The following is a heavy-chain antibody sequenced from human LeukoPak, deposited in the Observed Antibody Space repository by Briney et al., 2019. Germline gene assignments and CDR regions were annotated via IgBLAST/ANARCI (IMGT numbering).Heavy chain of an antibody. CDR2: TNKEGTGT. J-gene: IGHJ3*02. Sequence: PGGSLRLSCAASGFTFSDYWMHWVRQAPGKGLMWVSRTNKEGTGTTYADSVRGRFTISRDNAKNTLLLQVNSLRAEDTAVYYCARVGYYSNYDAFDIWGQGTMVTVSS. CDR1: GFTFSDYW. V-gene: IGHV3-74*01. D-gene: IGHD4-11*01. CDR3: ARVGYYSNYDAFDI.